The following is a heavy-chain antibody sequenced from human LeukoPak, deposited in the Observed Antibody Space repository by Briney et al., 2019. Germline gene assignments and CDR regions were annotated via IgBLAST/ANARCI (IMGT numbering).Heavy chain of an antibody. V-gene: IGHV3-21*01. CDR2: ISSSSSYI. J-gene: IGHJ3*02. CDR3: ASETRRGYSYGSPTDGFDI. D-gene: IGHD5-18*01. CDR1: GFTFSHCS. Sequence: TGGSLRLPCAASGFTFSHCSMNWVRQAPGKGLEWVSSISSSSSYIYYADSVKGRFTISRDNAKNSLYLQMNSLRAEDTAVYYCASETRRGYSYGSPTDGFDIWGQGTMVTVSS.